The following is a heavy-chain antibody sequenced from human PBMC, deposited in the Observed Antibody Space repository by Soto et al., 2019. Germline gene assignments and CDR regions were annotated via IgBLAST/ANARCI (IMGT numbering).Heavy chain of an antibody. V-gene: IGHV3-21*01. CDR3: AREGVPTSFDY. D-gene: IGHD2-2*01. CDR1: GFTFSSYN. Sequence: GGSLRLSCAASGFTFSSYNMNWVRQAPGKGLEWVSSISDSGRSIYYADSAKGRFTISRDNAKNSLYLQMNSLRAEDTALYYCAREGVPTSFDYWGQGTLVTVSS. J-gene: IGHJ4*02. CDR2: ISDSGRSI.